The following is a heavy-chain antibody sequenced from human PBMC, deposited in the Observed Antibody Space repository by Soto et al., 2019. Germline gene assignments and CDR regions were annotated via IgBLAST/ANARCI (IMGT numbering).Heavy chain of an antibody. D-gene: IGHD3-10*01. V-gene: IGHV3-23*01. CDR1: GFTFSSSS. J-gene: IGHJ4*02. CDR3: AKTRAPQFAEFSH. Sequence: GGSLRLSCAASGFTFSSSSMNWVRQAPGKGLEWVSTISDSGFSTYYADSVKGRFTISRDNSKSTLYLQMNSLRAEDTAIYYCAKTRAPQFAEFSHWGQGTPVTVSS. CDR2: ISDSGFST.